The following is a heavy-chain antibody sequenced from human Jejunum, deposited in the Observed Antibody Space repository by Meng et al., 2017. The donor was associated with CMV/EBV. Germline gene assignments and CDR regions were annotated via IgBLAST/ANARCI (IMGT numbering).Heavy chain of an antibody. D-gene: IGHD1-26*01. CDR3: ARDWEGANPYYYSGMDV. CDR2: IYYSGTT. Sequence: VRSGGYYWSWIRQAPGKGLEWIGYIYYSGTTYYKPSLKSRVTISLDKARNQFSLNLRSVTAADTAVYYCARDWEGANPYYYSGMDVWGQGTTVTVSS. CDR1: VRSGGYY. V-gene: IGHV4-61*08. J-gene: IGHJ6*02.